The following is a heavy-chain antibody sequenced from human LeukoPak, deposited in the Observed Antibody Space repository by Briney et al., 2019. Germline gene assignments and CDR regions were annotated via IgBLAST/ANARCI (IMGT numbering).Heavy chain of an antibody. D-gene: IGHD2-8*01. CDR3: ARDGGDCTNGVCYTPYYYYMDV. J-gene: IGHJ6*03. Sequence: SETLSLTCTVSGGSISSGGYSWSWIRQPPGKGLEWIGYIYYSGSTYYNPSLKSRVTISVDTSKNQFSLKLSSVTAADTAVYYCARDGGDCTNGVCYTPYYYYMDVWGKGTTVTVSS. CDR2: IYYSGST. CDR1: GGSISSGGYS. V-gene: IGHV4-30-4*07.